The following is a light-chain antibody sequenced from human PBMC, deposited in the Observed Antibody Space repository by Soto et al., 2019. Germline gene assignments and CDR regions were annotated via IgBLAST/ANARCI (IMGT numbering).Light chain of an antibody. J-gene: IGKJ1*01. Sequence: DIVLTQSPATLSLSPGERATLSCRASQSVSSYLAWYQQKPGQAPRLLIYDASNRATGIPARFSGSGSGTDFTLTINSLEPEDFAVYFCQQRSNWPRTFGQGTKVEI. V-gene: IGKV3-11*01. CDR2: DAS. CDR1: QSVSSY. CDR3: QQRSNWPRT.